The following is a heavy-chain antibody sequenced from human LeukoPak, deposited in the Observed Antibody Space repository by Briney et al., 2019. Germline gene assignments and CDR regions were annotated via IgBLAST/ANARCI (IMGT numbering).Heavy chain of an antibody. CDR3: AIFSRITIFGVVTPDNDY. CDR2: IYYSGST. D-gene: IGHD3-3*01. J-gene: IGHJ4*02. V-gene: IGHV4-39*01. Sequence: KPSETLSHTCTVSGGSISSSSYYWGWIRQPPGKGLEWIGSIYYSGSTYYNPSLKSRVTISVDTSKNQFSLKLSSVTAADTAVYYCAIFSRITIFGVVTPDNDYWGQGTLVTVSS. CDR1: GGSISSSSYY.